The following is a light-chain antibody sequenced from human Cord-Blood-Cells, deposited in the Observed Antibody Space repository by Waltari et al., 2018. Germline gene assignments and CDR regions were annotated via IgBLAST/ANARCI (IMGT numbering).Light chain of an antibody. Sequence: QSALTQPDPVSGSPGQSIPNYCTGNRSDVGSFNLVSWYQPHPGKAPKLMIYEGSKRPSGVSNRFSGSKSGNTASLTISGLQAEDEADYYCCSYAGSSTFVFGTGTKVTVL. V-gene: IGLV2-23*03. CDR2: EGS. J-gene: IGLJ1*01. CDR3: CSYAGSSTFV. CDR1: RSDVGSFNL.